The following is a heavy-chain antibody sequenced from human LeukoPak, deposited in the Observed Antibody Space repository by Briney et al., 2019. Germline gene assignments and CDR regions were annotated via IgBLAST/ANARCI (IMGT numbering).Heavy chain of an antibody. J-gene: IGHJ4*02. V-gene: IGHV3-66*01. CDR2: IYSGGST. CDR3: AKDQGPCSSPFH. D-gene: IGHD6-13*01. CDR1: GFTVSSNY. Sequence: PGGSLRLSCAASGFTVSSNYMSWVRQAPGKGLEWVSVIYSGGSTYYADSVKGRFTISRDNFKNTLWLQMNSLRPEDSAVYYCAKDQGPCSSPFHWGQGTVVTVSS.